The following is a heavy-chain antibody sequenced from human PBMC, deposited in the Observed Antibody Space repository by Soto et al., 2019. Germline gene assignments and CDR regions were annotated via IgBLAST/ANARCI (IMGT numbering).Heavy chain of an antibody. V-gene: IGHV3-23*01. Sequence: GGSLRLSCAASGFSFTSYALSWVRQAPGKGLEWVSTISGSDGKTYYADSAKGRFSISRDTSKTTLYLQMNSLRVEDTAVYYCARWSFLDYWGQGTRVTVSS. CDR3: ARWSFLDY. CDR2: ISGSDGKT. CDR1: GFSFTSYA. J-gene: IGHJ4*02. D-gene: IGHD1-26*01.